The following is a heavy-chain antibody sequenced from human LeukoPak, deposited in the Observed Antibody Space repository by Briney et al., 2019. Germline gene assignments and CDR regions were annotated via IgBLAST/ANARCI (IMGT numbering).Heavy chain of an antibody. V-gene: IGHV3-53*01. CDR1: GFTVSSNY. J-gene: IGHJ4*02. Sequence: GGSLRLSCAASGFTVSSNYMSWVRQAPGKGLEWVSVFYSGGNTYYADSVKGRSTISRDNSKNTLYLQMNSLRAEDTAVYYCARSLGWDYTYGYNYWGQGTLVTVSS. CDR3: ARSLGWDYTYGYNY. CDR2: FYSGGNT. D-gene: IGHD5-18*01.